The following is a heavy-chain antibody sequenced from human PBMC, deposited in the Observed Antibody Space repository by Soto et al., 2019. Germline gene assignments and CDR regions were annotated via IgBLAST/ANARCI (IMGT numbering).Heavy chain of an antibody. CDR1: GFAFSSYG. CDR2: ISYDGSNE. CDR3: AKDTYFYDTSGYYIFDY. D-gene: IGHD3-22*01. J-gene: IGHJ4*02. V-gene: IGHV3-30*18. Sequence: QVQLVESGGGVVQAGRSLRLSCAASGFAFSSYGIHWVRQAPGKGLEWVAGISYDGSNEDYTDSVKGRFTISRDNSKYTLYLQMNSLRADDTAVYYCAKDTYFYDTSGYYIFDYWGQGTLVTVSS.